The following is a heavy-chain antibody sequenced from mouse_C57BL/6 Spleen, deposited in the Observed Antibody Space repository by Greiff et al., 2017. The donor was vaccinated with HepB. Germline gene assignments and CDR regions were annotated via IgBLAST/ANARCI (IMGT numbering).Heavy chain of an antibody. CDR3: ERSDEYDERTLGY. Sequence: QVQLQQSGAELVRSGTSVMVSCKASGYAFTNYLLEWVKQRTGQGLEWIGVINPGSGGTNYNEKFKGKATLTADKFSSTAYMQLSSLTSEDSAVYLCERSDEYDERTLGYWGQGATLTVSS. CDR1: GYAFTNYL. CDR2: INPGSGGT. V-gene: IGHV1-54*01. D-gene: IGHD2-4*01. J-gene: IGHJ2*01.